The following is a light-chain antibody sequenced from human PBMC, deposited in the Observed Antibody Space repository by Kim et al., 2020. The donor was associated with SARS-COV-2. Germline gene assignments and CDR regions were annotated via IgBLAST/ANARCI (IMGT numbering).Light chain of an antibody. CDR1: HTVLYNSNNKNY. CDR3: QQYYSTPPS. CDR2: WAS. Sequence: RATLNCKSSHTVLYNSNNKNYLAWYQQKPGQAPKLLIYWASIRESGVSDRFSGSVSETDFTLTISSLQAEDVAVYYCQQYYSTPPSFGQGTKLEI. V-gene: IGKV4-1*01. J-gene: IGKJ2*03.